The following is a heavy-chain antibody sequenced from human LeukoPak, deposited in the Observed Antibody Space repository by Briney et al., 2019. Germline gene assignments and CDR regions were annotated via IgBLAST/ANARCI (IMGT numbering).Heavy chain of an antibody. J-gene: IGHJ4*02. CDR3: VKDIRAFEVAGTGAFEY. D-gene: IGHD6-19*01. Sequence: PGGSLRLSCVASGFTFDDYAMHWVRQAPGKGLEWVSGVSYNSGSISYADSVEGRFTISRDNAKNSLYLQMNSLRAEDTAFYYCVKDIRAFEVAGTGAFEYWGQGTLVTVSS. CDR2: VSYNSGSI. V-gene: IGHV3-9*01. CDR1: GFTFDDYA.